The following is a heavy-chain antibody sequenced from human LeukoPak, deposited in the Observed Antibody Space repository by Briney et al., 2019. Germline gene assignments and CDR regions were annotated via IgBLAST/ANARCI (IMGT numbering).Heavy chain of an antibody. J-gene: IGHJ4*02. CDR1: GFTFSSYS. D-gene: IGHD3-9*01. CDR2: ISGNGGTT. V-gene: IGHV3-23*01. CDR3: AKRLAGKPPDY. Sequence: PGGSLRLSCAASGFTFSSYSMNWVRQAPGKGLEWVSAISGNGGTTYYLDSVKGRFTISRDNSKNTLYLQMNSLRAEDTAIYYCAKRLAGKPPDYWGQGTLVTVSS.